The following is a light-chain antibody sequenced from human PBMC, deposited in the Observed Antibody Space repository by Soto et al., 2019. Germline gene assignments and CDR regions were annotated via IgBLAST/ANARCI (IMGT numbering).Light chain of an antibody. V-gene: IGLV2-18*02. CDR2: DVS. CDR1: SSDVGGSNG. Sequence: QSVLTQPPSVSGSPGQSVAISCTGTSSDVGGSNGVSWYQQPPGTAPKLIIYDVSNRPSGVPDRFSGSKSGNTASLIISGLQAEDEGDYYCSSYTSSSTHVFGTGTKVTVL. J-gene: IGLJ1*01. CDR3: SSYTSSSTHV.